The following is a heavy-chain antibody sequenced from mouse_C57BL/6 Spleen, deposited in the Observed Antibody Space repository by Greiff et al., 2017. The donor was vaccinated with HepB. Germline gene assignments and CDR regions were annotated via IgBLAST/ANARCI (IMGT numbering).Heavy chain of an antibody. D-gene: IGHD2-4*01. CDR2: IDPEDGET. Sequence: EVKLMESGAELVKPGASVKLSCTASGFNIKDYYMHWVKQRTEQGLEWIGRIDPEDGETKYAPTFQGKATITADTSSNTAYLQLSSLTSEDTAVYYCARDYDYDEGVGYFDYWGQGTTLTVSA. V-gene: IGHV14-2*01. J-gene: IGHJ2*01. CDR1: GFNIKDYY. CDR3: ARDYDYDEGVGYFDY.